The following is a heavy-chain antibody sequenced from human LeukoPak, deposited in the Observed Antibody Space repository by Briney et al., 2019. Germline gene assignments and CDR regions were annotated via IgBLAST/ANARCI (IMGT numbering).Heavy chain of an antibody. D-gene: IGHD3-22*01. J-gene: IGHJ4*02. CDR3: ARVHVYYYDSSGYCDY. CDR2: INHSGST. V-gene: IGHV4-34*01. CDR1: GESFSGYY. Sequence: SETLSLTCAVYGESFSGYYWSWIRQPPGKGLEWIGEINHSGSTNYNPSLKSRVTISVDTSKNQFSLKLSSVTAADTAVYYCARVHVYYYDSSGYCDYWGQGTLVTVSS.